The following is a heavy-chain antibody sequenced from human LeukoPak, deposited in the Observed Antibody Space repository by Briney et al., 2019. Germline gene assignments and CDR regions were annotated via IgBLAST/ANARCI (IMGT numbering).Heavy chain of an antibody. V-gene: IGHV3-66*01. Sequence: GGSLRLSCAASGFTVSSNYMSWVRQAPGKGLEWVSVIYSGGSTYYADSVQGRFTISRDNSKNMLYLQMNSLRAEDTAVYYCARDRMITFGDWGGAFDIWGQGTMVTVSS. J-gene: IGHJ3*02. CDR3: ARDRMITFGDWGGAFDI. D-gene: IGHD3-16*01. CDR2: IYSGGST. CDR1: GFTVSSNY.